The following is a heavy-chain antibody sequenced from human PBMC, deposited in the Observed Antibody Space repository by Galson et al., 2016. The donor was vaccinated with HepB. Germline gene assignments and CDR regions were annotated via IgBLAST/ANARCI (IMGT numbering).Heavy chain of an antibody. CDR1: GYTFINYG. J-gene: IGHJ3*01. CDR2: ITAYNGIT. Sequence: SVKVSCKASGYTFINYGISWVRQAPGQGLEWMGWITAYNGITKYAQKFQGRVTMTTDTSTNIAYMELRSLRSDDTAVYYCARGTMKRDFWGQGTMVTVSS. V-gene: IGHV1-18*01. CDR3: ARGTMKRDF. D-gene: IGHD3-22*01.